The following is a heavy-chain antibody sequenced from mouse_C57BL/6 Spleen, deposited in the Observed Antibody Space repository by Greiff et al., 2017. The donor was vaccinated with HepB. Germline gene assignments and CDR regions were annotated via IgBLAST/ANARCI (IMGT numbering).Heavy chain of an antibody. CDR3: ARVNYYDYPYYAMDY. D-gene: IGHD2-4*01. J-gene: IGHJ4*01. CDR2: ISYDGSN. Sequence: DVKLQESGPGLVKPSQSLSLTCSVTGYSITSGYYWNWIRQFPGNKLEWMGYISYDGSNNYNPSLKNRISITRDTSKNQFFLKLNSVTTEDTATYYCARVNYYDYPYYAMDYWGQGTSVTVSS. V-gene: IGHV3-6*01. CDR1: GYSITSGYY.